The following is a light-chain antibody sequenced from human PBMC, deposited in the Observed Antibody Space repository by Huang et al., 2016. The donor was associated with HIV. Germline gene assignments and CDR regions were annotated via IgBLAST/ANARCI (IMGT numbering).Light chain of an antibody. CDR3: QQFNSYPRT. J-gene: IGKJ1*01. CDR1: QGISSY. Sequence: IKLNQSPSFLSASVGDRVTITCRASQGISSYLPWYQQKPGKAPKLLIYAASTLQSGVPSRFSGSGSGTDFTLTISSLQPEDFATYYCQQFNSYPRTFGQGTKVEIK. V-gene: IGKV1-9*01. CDR2: AAS.